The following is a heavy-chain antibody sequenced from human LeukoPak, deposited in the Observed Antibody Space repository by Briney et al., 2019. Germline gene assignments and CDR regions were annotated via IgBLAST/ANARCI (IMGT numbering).Heavy chain of an antibody. CDR3: AKESPSFDY. V-gene: IGHV3-30*18. CDR2: ISFDGSNT. CDR1: GFTFSSYG. J-gene: IGHJ4*02. Sequence: GRSLRLSCAASGFTFSSYGMHWVRQAPGRGLEWVAVISFDGSNTYYADSVKGRFTISRDNSKNTLYLQMNSLRPGDTAVYYCAKESPSFDYWGQGTLVTVSS.